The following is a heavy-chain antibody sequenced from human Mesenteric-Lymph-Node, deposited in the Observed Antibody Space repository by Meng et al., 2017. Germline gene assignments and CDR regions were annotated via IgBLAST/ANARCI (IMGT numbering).Heavy chain of an antibody. Sequence: GAEVKDTGAPANVSCKASESTSTSNAINWVRQAPGQGLEWMSWINTNTGNPTYAQGFTGRFVFSLDTSVSPAYLQISSLKAEDTAVYYCAIGTYDSSGYYSLDYWGQGTLVTVSS. D-gene: IGHD3-22*01. CDR1: ESTSTSNA. CDR3: AIGTYDSSGYYSLDY. CDR2: INTNTGNP. J-gene: IGHJ4*02. V-gene: IGHV7-4-1*02.